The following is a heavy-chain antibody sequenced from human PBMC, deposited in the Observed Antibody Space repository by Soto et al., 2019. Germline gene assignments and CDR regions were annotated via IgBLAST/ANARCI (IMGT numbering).Heavy chain of an antibody. J-gene: IGHJ4*02. D-gene: IGHD6-13*01. CDR1: GYTFTSYA. Sequence: ASVKVSCKASGYTFTSYAMHWVRQAPGQRLEWMGWINTGNGNTKYSQKFQGRVTMTRDTSTSTVYMELSSLRSEDTAVYYCARDLIAAAAWGQGTLVTVSS. CDR3: ARDLIAAAA. CDR2: INTGNGNT. V-gene: IGHV1-3*04.